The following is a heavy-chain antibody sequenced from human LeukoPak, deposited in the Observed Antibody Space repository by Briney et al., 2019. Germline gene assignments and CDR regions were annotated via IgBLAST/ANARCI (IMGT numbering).Heavy chain of an antibody. CDR3: TRVKDDAFDI. Sequence: GGSLRLSCTASGFTFGDYAMSWVRQAPGKGLEWVGFIRSKAYGGTTEYAASVKGRFTISRDDSKSIAYLQMNSLKTEDTAVYYCTRVKDDAFDIWGQGTMVTVSS. CDR1: GFTFGDYA. V-gene: IGHV3-49*04. J-gene: IGHJ3*02. CDR2: IRSKAYGGTT.